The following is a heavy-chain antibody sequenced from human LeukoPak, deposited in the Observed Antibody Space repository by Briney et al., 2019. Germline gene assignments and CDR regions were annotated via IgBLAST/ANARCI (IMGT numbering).Heavy chain of an antibody. CDR3: ARQGGWGGSASLFEF. CDR2: MFYGGST. J-gene: IGHJ4*02. Sequence: SETLSLTCTVSGVSISTSNYYWVWIRQSPGKGLEWIRSMFYGGSTYYNPSLKSRVTISADTSKNQFSLKMRSVSASDTAMFYCARQGGWGGSASLFEFWGQGTLVTVSS. D-gene: IGHD3-16*01. CDR1: GVSISTSNYY. V-gene: IGHV4-39*01.